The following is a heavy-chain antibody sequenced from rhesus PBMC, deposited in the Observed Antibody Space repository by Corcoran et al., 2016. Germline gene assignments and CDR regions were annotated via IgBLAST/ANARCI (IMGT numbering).Heavy chain of an antibody. Sequence: EVQLVESGGGLAKPGGSLRLSCAASGFTFSSYWMNWVRQAPGRGLGWVSAINSGGGSTYYADSVKGRFTISRDNSKNTLSLQMNSLRAEDTAVYYCAKARYNWNYDLGLDSWGQGVVVTVSS. D-gene: IGHD1-26*01. V-gene: IGHV3S25*01. J-gene: IGHJ6*01. CDR1: GFTFSSYW. CDR3: AKARYNWNYDLGLDS. CDR2: INSGGGST.